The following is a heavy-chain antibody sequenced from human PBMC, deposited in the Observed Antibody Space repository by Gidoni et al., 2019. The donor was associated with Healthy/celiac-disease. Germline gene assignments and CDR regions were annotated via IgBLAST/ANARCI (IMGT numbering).Heavy chain of an antibody. Sequence: EVQLLESGGGLVQPGGSLRLSCAASGCTFSSYAMSWVRQAPGKGLEWVSAISGSGGSTYYTDSVKGRFTISRDNSKNTLYLQMNSLRAEDTAVYYCAKDRGSGSSFDYWGQGTLVTVSS. CDR3: AKDRGSGSSFDY. D-gene: IGHD1-26*01. J-gene: IGHJ4*02. V-gene: IGHV3-23*01. CDR2: ISGSGGST. CDR1: GCTFSSYA.